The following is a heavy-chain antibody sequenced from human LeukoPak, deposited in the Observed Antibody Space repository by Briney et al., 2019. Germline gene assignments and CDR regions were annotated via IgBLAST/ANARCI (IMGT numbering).Heavy chain of an antibody. CDR2: ISYDGSNK. V-gene: IGHV3-30*18. J-gene: IGHJ6*02. D-gene: IGHD5/OR15-5a*01. CDR1: GFTFSSYG. CDR3: AKDRHYDIVSDGMDV. Sequence: GGSLRLSCAASGFTFSSYGMHWVRQAPGKGLEWVAVISYDGSNKYYADSVKGRFTISRDNSKDTLYLQMNSLRAEDTAVYYCAKDRHYDIVSDGMDVWGQGTTVTVSS.